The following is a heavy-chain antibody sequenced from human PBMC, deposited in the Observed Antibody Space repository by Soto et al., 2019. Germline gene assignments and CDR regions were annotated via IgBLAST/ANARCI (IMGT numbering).Heavy chain of an antibody. V-gene: IGHV3-66*01. Sequence: GGSLRLSCVVSGLTVRTNSMNWVRQAPGKGLEWVSVIYSGDKTYYTDSVKGRFAISRDTSRNMLYLQMSSLRVEDTAVYYCARDTPLFSFGYQRGNYFDYWGQGA. CDR2: IYSGDKT. CDR1: GLTVRTNS. J-gene: IGHJ4*02. D-gene: IGHD3-22*01. CDR3: ARDTPLFSFGYQRGNYFDY.